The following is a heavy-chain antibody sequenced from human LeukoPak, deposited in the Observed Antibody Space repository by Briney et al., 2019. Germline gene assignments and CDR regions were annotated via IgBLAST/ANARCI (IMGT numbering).Heavy chain of an antibody. CDR2: MNPNSGNT. Sequence: GASVKVSCKASGYSFTSYEINWVRQATGQGLEWMGWMNPNSGNTGYAQKFQGRVTMTRNTSTSTAYMELSSLGSEDTAVYYCARAKVLRFFEWLSSWGQGTLVTVSS. J-gene: IGHJ5*02. V-gene: IGHV1-8*01. D-gene: IGHD3-3*01. CDR1: GYSFTSYE. CDR3: ARAKVLRFFEWLSS.